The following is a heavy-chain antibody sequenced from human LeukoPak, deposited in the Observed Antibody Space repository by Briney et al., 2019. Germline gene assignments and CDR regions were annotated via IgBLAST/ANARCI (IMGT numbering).Heavy chain of an antibody. J-gene: IGHJ4*02. V-gene: IGHV3-30-3*01. Sequence: GGSLRLSCAASGFTFSSYAMHWVRQAPGKGLEWVAVISYDGSNEYYADSVKGRFTISRDNSKNTLYLQMNSLRAEDTAVYYCARDPGATTTSSFGYWGQGTLVTVSS. CDR3: ARDPGATTTSSFGY. CDR2: ISYDGSNE. CDR1: GFTFSSYA. D-gene: IGHD1-26*01.